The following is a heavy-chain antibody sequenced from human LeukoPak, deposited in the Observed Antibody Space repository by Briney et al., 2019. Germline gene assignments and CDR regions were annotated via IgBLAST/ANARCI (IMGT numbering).Heavy chain of an antibody. J-gene: IGHJ4*02. Sequence: SETLSLTCTVSGGSISSSSYYWGWIRQPPGKGLEWIGYIYYSGSTNYNPSLKSRVTISVDTSKNQFSLKLSSVTAADTAVYYCARLYYYDSSGYTFPRAYFDYWGQGTLVTASS. V-gene: IGHV4-61*05. CDR2: IYYSGST. CDR1: GGSISSSSYY. D-gene: IGHD3-22*01. CDR3: ARLYYYDSSGYTFPRAYFDY.